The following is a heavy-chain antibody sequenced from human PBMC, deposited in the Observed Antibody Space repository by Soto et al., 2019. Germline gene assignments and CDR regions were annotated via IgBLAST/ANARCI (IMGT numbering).Heavy chain of an antibody. Sequence: PGGSLRLSCAASGFTFSSYAMSWVRQAPGKGLEWVSAISGSGGSTYYADSVKGRLTISRDNSKNTLYLQMNSLRAEDTAVYYCAKVKAARRPVYYFDYWGQGTLVTVSS. J-gene: IGHJ4*02. CDR3: AKVKAARRPVYYFDY. V-gene: IGHV3-23*01. D-gene: IGHD6-6*01. CDR1: GFTFSSYA. CDR2: ISGSGGST.